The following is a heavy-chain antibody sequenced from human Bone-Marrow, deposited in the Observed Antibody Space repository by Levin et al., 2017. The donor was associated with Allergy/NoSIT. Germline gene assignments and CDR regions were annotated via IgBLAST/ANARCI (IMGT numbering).Heavy chain of an antibody. J-gene: IGHJ5*02. CDR1: GGSINNPNHY. Sequence: SCPVSGGSINNPNHYWSWIRQPAGKGLEWIGRMFAGGAATYNRSLRSRVTISIDTSKNQFSLKLTSVTAADTAVYYCARDETFNSWHTGWFDPWGQGTLVTVSS. V-gene: IGHV4-61*02. CDR2: MFAGGAA. D-gene: IGHD6-13*01. CDR3: ARDETFNSWHTGWFDP.